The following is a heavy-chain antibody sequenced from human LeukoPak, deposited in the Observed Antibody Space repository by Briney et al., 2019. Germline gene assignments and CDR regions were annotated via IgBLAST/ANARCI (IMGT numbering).Heavy chain of an antibody. J-gene: IGHJ4*02. Sequence: GGSLRLSCAASGVSFSSFAMCGVRQGPARGLEWVSSIRGSGETFYADSVKGRFTLSIDSSRNTEYFQLNDPKVEDTAIYYCAKASWVSSTDAVRWGQGTLVSVSS. V-gene: IGHV3-23*01. CDR2: IRGSGET. CDR1: GVSFSSFA. CDR3: AKASWVSSTDAVR. D-gene: IGHD3-16*01.